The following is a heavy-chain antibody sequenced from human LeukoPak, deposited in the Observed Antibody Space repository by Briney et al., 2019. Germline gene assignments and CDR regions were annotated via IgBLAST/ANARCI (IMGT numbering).Heavy chain of an antibody. J-gene: IGHJ3*02. CDR3: ARDLIVVVPAANVVAFDI. CDR2: ISAYNGNT. Sequence: ASVKVSCKASGYTFTSYGISWVRQAPGQGLEWMGWISAYNGNTNYAQKLQGRVTMTTDTSTSTAYMELSSLRSEDTAVYYCARDLIVVVPAANVVAFDIWGQGTMVTVSS. CDR1: GYTFTSYG. V-gene: IGHV1-18*01. D-gene: IGHD2-2*01.